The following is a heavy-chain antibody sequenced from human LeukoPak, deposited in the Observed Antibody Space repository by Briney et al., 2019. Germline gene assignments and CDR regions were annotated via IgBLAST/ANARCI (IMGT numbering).Heavy chain of an antibody. V-gene: IGHV5-51*01. CDR2: IYPGDSDT. CDR1: GYTFPYSW. Sequence: GESLKISCKGSGYTFPYSWIGWVRQMPGKGLEWMGSIYPGDSDTRYSPSFQGQVTISADKSFDTAYSEWSSLKASDTATYYCARGRDGPKGLYDYWGQGTLVIVSS. J-gene: IGHJ4*02. CDR3: ARGRDGPKGLYDY. D-gene: IGHD5-24*01.